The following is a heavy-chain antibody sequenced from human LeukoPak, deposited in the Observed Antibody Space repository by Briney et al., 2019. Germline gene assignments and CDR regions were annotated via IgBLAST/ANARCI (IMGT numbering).Heavy chain of an antibody. CDR3: ARAPRKGIAAAGGGRYNWFDP. D-gene: IGHD6-13*01. J-gene: IGHJ5*02. Sequence: TSETLSLTCAVYGGSFSGYYWSWIRQPPGKGLEWIGEINHSGSTNYNPSLKSRLTISVDTSKNQFSLKLSSVTAADTAVYYCARAPRKGIAAAGGGRYNWFDPWGQGTLVTVSS. CDR2: INHSGST. V-gene: IGHV4-34*01. CDR1: GGSFSGYY.